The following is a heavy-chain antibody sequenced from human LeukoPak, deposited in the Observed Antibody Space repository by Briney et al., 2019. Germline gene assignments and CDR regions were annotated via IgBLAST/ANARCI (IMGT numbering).Heavy chain of an antibody. D-gene: IGHD4-17*01. Sequence: SETLSLTCTVSGGSISSSSYYWGWIRQPPGKGLEWIASIYYSGSTYYNPSLQSRVTISVDTSKDQFSLKLSSVTAADTAVYYCARDPTVTDYYYYYYMDVWGKGATVTVSS. CDR3: ARDPTVTDYYYYYYMDV. V-gene: IGHV4-39*07. CDR1: GGSISSSSYY. J-gene: IGHJ6*03. CDR2: IYYSGST.